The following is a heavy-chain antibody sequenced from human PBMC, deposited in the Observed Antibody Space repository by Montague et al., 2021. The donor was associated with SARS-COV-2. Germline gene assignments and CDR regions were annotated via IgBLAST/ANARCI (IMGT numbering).Heavy chain of an antibody. CDR2: IYYSGST. V-gene: IGHV4-31*03. CDR1: GGSISSGGYY. CDR3: ARAAPWSFRDILTGYYYYYGMDV. D-gene: IGHD3-9*01. Sequence: TLSLTCTVSGGSISSGGYYWSWIRQYPGKGLEWIGYIYYSGSTYYNPSLKSRVTISVDTSKNQFSLKLSSVTAADTAVYYCARAAPWSFRDILTGYYYYYGMDVWGQGTTVTVSS. J-gene: IGHJ6*02.